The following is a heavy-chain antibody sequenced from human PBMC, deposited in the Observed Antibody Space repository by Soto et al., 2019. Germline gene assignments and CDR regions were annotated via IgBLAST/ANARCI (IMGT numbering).Heavy chain of an antibody. CDR3: AKDDYYDSSGYPLDFDY. CDR2: ISGSGGST. V-gene: IGHV3-23*01. D-gene: IGHD3-22*01. CDR1: GFTFSSYA. J-gene: IGHJ4*02. Sequence: GSLRLSCAASGFTFSSYAMSWVRQAPGKGLEWVSAISGSGGSTYYADSVKGRFTISRDNSKNTLYLQMNSLRAEDTAVYYCAKDDYYDSSGYPLDFDYWGQGTLVTVSS.